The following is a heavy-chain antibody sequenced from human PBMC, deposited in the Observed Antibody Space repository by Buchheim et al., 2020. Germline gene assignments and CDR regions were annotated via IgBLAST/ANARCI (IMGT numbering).Heavy chain of an antibody. CDR3: ARDLGVKDSAGDFDY. CDR2: IKHDGSEK. CDR1: GFTFSSYW. Sequence: EVQLVESGGGLVQPGGSLRLSCAASGFTFSSYWMSWVRQAPGKGLEWVANIKHDGSEKYYVDSVKGRFTISRDNAKNLLYLQMNSLRAEDTAVYYCARDLGVKDSAGDFDYWGQGTL. J-gene: IGHJ4*02. D-gene: IGHD6-13*01. V-gene: IGHV3-7*01.